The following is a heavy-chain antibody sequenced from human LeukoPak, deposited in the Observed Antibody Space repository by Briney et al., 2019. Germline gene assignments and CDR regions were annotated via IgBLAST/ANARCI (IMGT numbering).Heavy chain of an antibody. CDR2: ISPTTAYI. V-gene: IGHV3-21*01. CDR3: TTFVALRAFDV. D-gene: IGHD3-10*02. Sequence: GGSLRLSCATSGFNFSAYTMNWVRQAPGKGLDWVSSISPTTAYIHYADSMKGRFTISRDTSKNTLFLQMSSLTVEDTAVYYCTTFVALRAFDVWGQGTMVTVS. J-gene: IGHJ3*01. CDR1: GFNFSAYT.